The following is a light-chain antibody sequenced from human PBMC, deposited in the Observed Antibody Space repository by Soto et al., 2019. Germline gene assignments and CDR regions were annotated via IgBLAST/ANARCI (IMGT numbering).Light chain of an antibody. CDR2: DAS. J-gene: IGKJ2*01. CDR1: QSIRNW. V-gene: IGKV1-5*01. Sequence: DIQMTQSPSTLSAYVGERVTITCRASQSIRNWLAWYQQKPGQAPKLLIYDASTLESGVPSRFSGSGSGTEFTLTISSLQPDDFATYYCQQYDSYSYAFGQGNKLAIK. CDR3: QQYDSYSYA.